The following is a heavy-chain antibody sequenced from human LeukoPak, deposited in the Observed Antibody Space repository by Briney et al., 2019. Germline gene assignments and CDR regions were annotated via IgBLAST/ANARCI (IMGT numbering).Heavy chain of an antibody. D-gene: IGHD6-13*01. CDR3: ARDLRLIAAAGTILTWDYYYYMDV. V-gene: IGHV4-39*07. CDR1: GGSISTSSYY. J-gene: IGHJ6*03. CDR2: IYTSGST. Sequence: SETLSLTCTVSGGSISTSSYYWGWVRQPPGKGLEWIGRIYTSGSTNYNPSLKSRVTMSVDTSKNQFSLKLSSVTAADTAVYYCARDLRLIAAAGTILTWDYYYYMDVWGKGTTVTISS.